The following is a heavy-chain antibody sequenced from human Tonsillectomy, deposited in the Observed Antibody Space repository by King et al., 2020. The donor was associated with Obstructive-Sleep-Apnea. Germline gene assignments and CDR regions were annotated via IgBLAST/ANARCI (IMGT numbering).Heavy chain of an antibody. CDR1: GYSFTNYW. D-gene: IGHD6-13*01. Sequence: QLVQSGAEVKKPGESLKISCKGSGYSFTNYWIGWVRQMPGKGLEWMGIIYPGDSDARHSPSFQGQVTISADKSISTAYLQWSSLKASDTAMYFCARLSSSSWSPEDYWGQGTLVTVSS. J-gene: IGHJ4*02. V-gene: IGHV5-51*01. CDR2: IYPGDSDA. CDR3: ARLSSSSWSPEDY.